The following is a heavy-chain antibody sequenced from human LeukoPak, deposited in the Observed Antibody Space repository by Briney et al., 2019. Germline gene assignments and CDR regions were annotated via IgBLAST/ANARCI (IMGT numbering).Heavy chain of an antibody. D-gene: IGHD2-2*01. CDR2: INPEGSEK. CDR3: AKVGGYCSSTSCYWDY. V-gene: IGHV3-7*01. J-gene: IGHJ4*02. CDR1: GLTFSSSW. Sequence: GGSLRLSCAVSGLTFSSSWMDWVRQAPGKGLEWVASINPEGSEKYSADSVKGRFTISRDNSKNTLYLQMNSLRAEDTAVYYCAKVGGYCSSTSCYWDYWGQETLVTVSS.